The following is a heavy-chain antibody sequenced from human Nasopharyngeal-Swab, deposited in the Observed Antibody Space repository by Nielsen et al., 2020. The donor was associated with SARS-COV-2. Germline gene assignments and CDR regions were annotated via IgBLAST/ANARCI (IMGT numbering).Heavy chain of an antibody. CDR3: VKHQGSSSDQ. CDR2: IDTDGSVT. V-gene: IGHV3-74*01. Sequence: GESLKISCAGSGYTFGSFWMHWVRQVPGKGLVCVSRIDTDGSVTDYADSVKGRFTISRDNAKNTLYLQMNSLRVEDTAVYYCVKHQGSSSDQWGQGTLVTVSS. CDR1: GYTFGSFW. J-gene: IGHJ4*02.